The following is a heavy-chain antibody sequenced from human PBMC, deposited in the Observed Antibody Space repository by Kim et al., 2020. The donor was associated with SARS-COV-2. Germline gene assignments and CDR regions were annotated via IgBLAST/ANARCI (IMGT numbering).Heavy chain of an antibody. CDR3: ASVFPGIYYDLDP. CDR1: GGTFSSYA. CDR2: IIPIFGTA. D-gene: IGHD3-22*01. J-gene: IGHJ5*02. Sequence: SVKVSCKASGGTFSSYAISWVRQAPGQGLEWMGGIIPIFGTANYAQKFQGRVTITADESTSTAYMELSSLRSEDTAVYYCASVFPGIYYDLDPWGQGTLVTVSS. V-gene: IGHV1-69*13.